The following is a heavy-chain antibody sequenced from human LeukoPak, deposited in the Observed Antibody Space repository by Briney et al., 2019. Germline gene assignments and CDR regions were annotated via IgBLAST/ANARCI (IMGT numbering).Heavy chain of an antibody. D-gene: IGHD5-18*01. J-gene: IGHJ4*02. CDR2: IIPILGIA. Sequence: ASVKVSCKASGVTFSSYAISWVRQAPGQGLEWMGRIIPILGIANYAQKFQGRVTITADKSTSTAYMELSSLRSEDTAVYYCARLDTAMVLDYWGQGTLVTVSS. V-gene: IGHV1-69*04. CDR1: GVTFSSYA. CDR3: ARLDTAMVLDY.